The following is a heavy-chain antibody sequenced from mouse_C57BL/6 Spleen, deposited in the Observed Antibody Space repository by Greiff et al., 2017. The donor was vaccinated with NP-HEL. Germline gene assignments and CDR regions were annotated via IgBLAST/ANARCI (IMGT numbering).Heavy chain of an antibody. CDR3: ARVDSSGYVLNAMDY. D-gene: IGHD3-2*02. CDR2: INPYNGGT. J-gene: IGHJ4*01. V-gene: IGHV1-19*01. CDR1: GYTFTDYY. Sequence: VQLQQSGPVLVKPGASVKMSCKASGYTFTDYYMNWVKQSHGKSLEWIGVINPYNGGTSSNQKFKGKATLTVDKSSSTAYMELNSLTSEDSAVYYCARVDSSGYVLNAMDYWGQGTSVTVSS.